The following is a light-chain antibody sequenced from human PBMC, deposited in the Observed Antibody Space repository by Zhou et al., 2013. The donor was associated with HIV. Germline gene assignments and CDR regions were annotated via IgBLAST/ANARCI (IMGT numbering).Light chain of an antibody. J-gene: IGKJ1*01. CDR1: QSISSY. Sequence: DIQMTQSPSTLSASVGDRVTITCRASQSISSYLNWYQQKPGKAPKLLIYAASSLQSGVPSRFSGSGSGTEFTLTINSLQPDDFAIYYCQQYDTYPRAFGQGTKVEIK. CDR3: QQYDTYPRA. V-gene: IGKV1-5*01. CDR2: AAS.